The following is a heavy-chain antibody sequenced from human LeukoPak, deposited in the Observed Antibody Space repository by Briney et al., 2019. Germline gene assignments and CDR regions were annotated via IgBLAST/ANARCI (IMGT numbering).Heavy chain of an antibody. Sequence: GGSLRLSCAASGFTFSNAWMNWVRQTPGKGLEWVANIKEDGSQKYYADSVMGRFTISRDNAENSLYLQLNSLRAEDTAMYYCAGDRGYLQFDYWGQGTLVTVSS. V-gene: IGHV3-7*03. D-gene: IGHD3-10*01. J-gene: IGHJ4*02. CDR1: GFTFSNAW. CDR2: IKEDGSQK. CDR3: AGDRGYLQFDY.